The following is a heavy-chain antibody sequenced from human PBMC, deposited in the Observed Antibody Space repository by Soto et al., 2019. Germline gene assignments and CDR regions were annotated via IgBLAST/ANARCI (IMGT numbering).Heavy chain of an antibody. V-gene: IGHV4-59*01. CDR2: IYYSGST. CDR3: ARALYSYGPKFDP. J-gene: IGHJ5*02. CDR1: GGSISSYY. Sequence: SETLSLTSPVSGGSISSYYWSWIRQPPGKGLEWIGYIYYSGSTNYNPSLKSRVTISVDTSKNQFSLKLSSVTAADTAVYYCARALYSYGPKFDPWGQGTLVTVSS. D-gene: IGHD5-18*01.